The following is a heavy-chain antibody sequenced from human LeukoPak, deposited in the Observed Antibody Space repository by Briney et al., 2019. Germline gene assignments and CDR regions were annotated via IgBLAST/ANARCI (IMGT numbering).Heavy chain of an antibody. V-gene: IGHV3-21*01. CDR1: GFTFSSYS. Sequence: PGGSLRLSCAASGFTFSSYSMNWVRQAPGKGLEWVSSISSSSSYIYYADSVKGRFTISRDNAKNSLYLQMNSLRAEDTAVYYCARDQDYYDSSGYQCWGQGTLVTVSS. J-gene: IGHJ4*02. CDR3: ARDQDYYDSSGYQC. CDR2: ISSSSSYI. D-gene: IGHD3-22*01.